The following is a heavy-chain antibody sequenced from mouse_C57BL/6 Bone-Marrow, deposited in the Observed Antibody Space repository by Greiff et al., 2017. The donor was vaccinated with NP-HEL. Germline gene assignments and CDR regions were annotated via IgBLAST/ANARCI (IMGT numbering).Heavy chain of an antibody. CDR1: GYTFTSYG. J-gene: IGHJ2*01. CDR3: LSGVYYGNYFY. V-gene: IGHV1-81*01. D-gene: IGHD2-1*01. CDR2: IYPRSGNT. Sequence: VKLMESGAELARPGASVKLSCKASGYTFTSYGISWVKQRTGQGLEWIGEIYPRSGNTYYNEKFKGKATLTADKSSSTAYMELRSLTSEDSAVYFCLSGVYYGNYFYWGQGTTLTVSS.